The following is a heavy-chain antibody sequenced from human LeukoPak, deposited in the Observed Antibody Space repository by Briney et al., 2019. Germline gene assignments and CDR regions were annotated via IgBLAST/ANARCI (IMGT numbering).Heavy chain of an antibody. CDR1: GDSVSSIKGA. Sequence: SQTLSLTCPISGDSVSSIKGAWNWVRQSPSRGLEWLGRTYYRSKWYSDYAVPIQGRISINPDPSKNQFTLHLFSVTPDDTAVYYCARDVATTGWYTFDYWGQGTRVTVSS. CDR3: ARDVATTGWYTFDY. J-gene: IGHJ4*02. CDR2: TYYRSKWYS. V-gene: IGHV6-1*01. D-gene: IGHD6-19*01.